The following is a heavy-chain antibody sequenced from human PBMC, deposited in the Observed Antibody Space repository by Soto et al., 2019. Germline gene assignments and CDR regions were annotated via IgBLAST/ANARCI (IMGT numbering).Heavy chain of an antibody. D-gene: IGHD3-22*01. J-gene: IGHJ4*02. CDR1: GFTFSTYA. CDR3: AKDLRSYYYDSSGYSYYFDY. V-gene: IGHV3-30-3*01. CDR2: ISYDGSNT. Sequence: GGSLRLSCADSGFTFSTYAMHWVRQAPGKGLEWVAVISYDGSNTYYADSVKGRFTISRDNSKNTLYLQMNSLRAEDTAVYYCAKDLRSYYYDSSGYSYYFDYWGQGTLVTVSS.